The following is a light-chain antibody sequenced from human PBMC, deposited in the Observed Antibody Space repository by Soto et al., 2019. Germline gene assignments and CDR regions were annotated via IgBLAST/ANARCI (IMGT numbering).Light chain of an antibody. J-gene: IGKJ1*01. Sequence: EIFLTQSPGTLSLSPGERATLSCRASQSVSRSYLGWYQQKPGQAPRLLMYGASIRAAGVPDRFSGSGSGTEFTLTISRLEHEDFTVYYCHHYETFGQGTKVDIK. CDR1: QSVSRSY. CDR3: HHYET. CDR2: GAS. V-gene: IGKV3-20*01.